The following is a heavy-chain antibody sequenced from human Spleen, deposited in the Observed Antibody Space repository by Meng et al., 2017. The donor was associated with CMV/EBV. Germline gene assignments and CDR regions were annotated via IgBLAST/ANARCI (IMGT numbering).Heavy chain of an antibody. CDR2: INSDGSSR. D-gene: IGHD1-20*01. Sequence: ASGFTFSSYWMHWVRQAPGKGLVWVSRINSDGSSRSYADSVKGRFTISRDNAKNTLYLQMNSLRAEDTAVYYCARDHVRYNWDLFSYWGQGTLATVSS. J-gene: IGHJ4*02. CDR1: GFTFSSYW. V-gene: IGHV3-74*01. CDR3: ARDHVRYNWDLFSY.